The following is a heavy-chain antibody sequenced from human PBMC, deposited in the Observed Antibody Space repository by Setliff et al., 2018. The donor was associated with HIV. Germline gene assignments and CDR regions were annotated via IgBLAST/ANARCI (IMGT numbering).Heavy chain of an antibody. V-gene: IGHV1-8*02. D-gene: IGHD6-19*01. J-gene: IGHJ4*02. Sequence: ASVKVSCKASGYTFTSYDINWVRQATGQGPEWMGWMNPNSGNTGYAQKFQGRVTMTRNTSISTAYMELSSLRSEDTAVYYCARVVAVAGTAIGYWGQGTLVTVSS. CDR3: ARVVAVAGTAIGY. CDR1: GYTFTSYD. CDR2: MNPNSGNT.